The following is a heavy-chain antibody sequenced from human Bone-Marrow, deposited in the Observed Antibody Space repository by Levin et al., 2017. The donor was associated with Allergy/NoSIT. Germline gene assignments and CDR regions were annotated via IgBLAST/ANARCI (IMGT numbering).Heavy chain of an antibody. Sequence: PSETLSLTCAVSGASMSTGGYSWSWIRQPPGTGLEWIGHVFHSGRAFYNPALKSRVTISVDKSKKQFSLNLTSVTAADTAIYYCARGWRISLLRGEIINWFDPWGRGTLVIVSS. V-gene: IGHV4-30-2*01. CDR3: ARGWRISLLRGEIINWFDP. D-gene: IGHD3-10*01. J-gene: IGHJ5*02. CDR1: GASMSTGGYS. CDR2: VFHSGRA.